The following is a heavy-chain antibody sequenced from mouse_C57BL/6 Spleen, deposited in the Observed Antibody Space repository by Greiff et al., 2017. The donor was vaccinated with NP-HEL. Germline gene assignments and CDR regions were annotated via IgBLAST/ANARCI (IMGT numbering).Heavy chain of an antibody. CDR2: ISYDGSN. J-gene: IGHJ4*01. Sequence: ESGPGLVKPSQSLSLTCSVTGYSITSGYYWNWIRQFPGNKLEWMGYISYDGSNNYNPSLKNRISITRDTSKNQFFLKLNSVTTEDTATYYCARLLRRNYAMDYWGQGTSVTVSS. CDR1: GYSITSGYY. D-gene: IGHD1-1*01. V-gene: IGHV3-6*01. CDR3: ARLLRRNYAMDY.